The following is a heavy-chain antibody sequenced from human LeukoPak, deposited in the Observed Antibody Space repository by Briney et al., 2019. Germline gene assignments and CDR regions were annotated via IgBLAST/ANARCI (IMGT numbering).Heavy chain of an antibody. CDR3: ARDRSILRFLERKYYYMDV. CDR1: GRSLSRYY. D-gene: IGHD3-3*01. J-gene: IGHJ6*03. CDR2: IYTSGST. V-gene: IGHV4-4*07. Sequence: SETLSLNCTVSGRSLSRYYWSWFRPPAGEGLEWVGRIYTSGSTNYNPSLKSRLTMSVDTSKNHFSLKLSSVTAADTALYYCARDRSILRFLERKYYYMDVWGKGTTVTVSS.